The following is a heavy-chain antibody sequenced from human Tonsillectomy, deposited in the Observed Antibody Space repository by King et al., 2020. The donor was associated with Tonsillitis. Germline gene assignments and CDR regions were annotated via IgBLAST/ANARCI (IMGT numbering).Heavy chain of an antibody. Sequence: VQLVESGGGLVQPGGSLRLSCAASGFTFSSYWMSWVRQAPGKGLEWVASTKQDGSEKNYVDSVKGRFTISRDNAKNSLYLQMNSLRAEDTAVYYCARVGGYSLFQHWGQGTLVTVSS. CDR3: ARVGGYSLFQH. CDR2: TKQDGSEK. D-gene: IGHD2-15*01. CDR1: GFTFSSYW. J-gene: IGHJ1*01. V-gene: IGHV3-7*03.